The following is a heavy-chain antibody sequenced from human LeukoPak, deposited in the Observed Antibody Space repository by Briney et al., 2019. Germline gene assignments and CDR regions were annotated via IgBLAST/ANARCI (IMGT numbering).Heavy chain of an antibody. CDR3: ASGGGRDGYNYDYYGMDD. V-gene: IGHV1-18*01. Sequence: ASVKVSCKASGYTFTSYGISWVRHAPGQGLEWMGWISAYNGNTNYAQKIQGRVTMTTDTSTSTAYMELRSLRSNDTAVYYCASGGGRDGYNYDYYGMDDWGQGTTVTVSS. J-gene: IGHJ6*02. D-gene: IGHD5-24*01. CDR1: GYTFTSYG. CDR2: ISAYNGNT.